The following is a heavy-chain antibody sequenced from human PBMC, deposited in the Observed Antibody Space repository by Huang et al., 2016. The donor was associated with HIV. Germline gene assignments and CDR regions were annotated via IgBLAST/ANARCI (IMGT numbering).Heavy chain of an antibody. CDR1: GGSISTHY. V-gene: IGHV4-59*11. J-gene: IGHJ4*02. CDR3: ARDHHDFWRGYRRMYFFDH. CDR2: IDYSGST. D-gene: IGHD3-3*01. Sequence: QVQLQESGPGLVKPSETLSLTCTVSGGSISTHYWGWIRQPPGKVLEWIGSIDYSGSTNYSPSLRSRVTILLDTSKNQFSRRVNSVTAADTAMYYCARDHHDFWRGYRRMYFFDHWGQGTLVTVSS.